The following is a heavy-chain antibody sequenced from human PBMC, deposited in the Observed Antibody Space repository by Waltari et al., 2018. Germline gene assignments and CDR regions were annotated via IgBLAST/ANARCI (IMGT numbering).Heavy chain of an antibody. J-gene: IGHJ4*02. V-gene: IGHV4-59*01. CDR2: VAYNGRT. CDR3: GRSYDFWSGYPVDY. D-gene: IGHD3-3*01. Sequence: QVQLQESGPGLVKPSETLSLTCAVSGDSINNYYWCWIRQPPGKELEWIGYVAYNGRTNYNPSLKSRVTISVDTSKTQFSLKLTYVTAADTAVYFCGRSYDFWSGYPVDYWGPGKLVTVSS. CDR1: GDSINNYY.